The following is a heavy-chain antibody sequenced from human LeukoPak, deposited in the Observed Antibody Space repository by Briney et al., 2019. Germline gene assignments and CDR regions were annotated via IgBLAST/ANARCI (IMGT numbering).Heavy chain of an antibody. J-gene: IGHJ4*02. CDR2: ISGSGGST. Sequence: GGSLRLSCAASGFTFSSYAMSWVRQAPGKGLEWVSAISGSGGSTYYADSVKARFTISRDNSKNTLYLQMNSLRAEDTAVYYCSKDRRIAVNFHFDYWSQGTLVTVSS. V-gene: IGHV3-23*01. CDR1: GFTFSSYA. CDR3: SKDRRIAVNFHFDY. D-gene: IGHD6-19*01.